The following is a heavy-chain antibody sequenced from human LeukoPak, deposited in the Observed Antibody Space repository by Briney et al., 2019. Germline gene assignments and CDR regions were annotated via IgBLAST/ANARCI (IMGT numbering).Heavy chain of an antibody. D-gene: IGHD4-17*01. J-gene: IGHJ5*02. CDR3: ARHMTPVTTFDP. Sequence: SETLSLTCTVSGGSISSYYWSWIRQPPGKGLEWIGYVYNNGITNYNPSLKSRVTMSGDTSKNQFSLRLTSVTAADTAVYYCARHMTPVTTFDPWGQGTLVFVSS. V-gene: IGHV4-59*08. CDR2: VYNNGIT. CDR1: GGSISSYY.